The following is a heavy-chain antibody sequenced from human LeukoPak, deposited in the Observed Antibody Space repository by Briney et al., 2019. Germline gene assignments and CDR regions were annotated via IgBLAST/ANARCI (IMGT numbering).Heavy chain of an antibody. V-gene: IGHV4-34*01. J-gene: IGHJ3*02. Sequence: SETLSLTCAVYGGSFSGYYWSWIRQPPGRGLEWIGEINHSGSTNYNPSLKSRVTISVDTPKNQFSLKLSSVTAADTAVYYCARGHSSGWYGLFDIWGQGTIVTVSS. CDR1: GGSFSGYY. D-gene: IGHD6-19*01. CDR3: ARGHSSGWYGLFDI. CDR2: INHSGST.